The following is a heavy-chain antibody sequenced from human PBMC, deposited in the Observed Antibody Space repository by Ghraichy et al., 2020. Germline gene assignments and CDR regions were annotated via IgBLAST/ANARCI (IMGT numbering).Heavy chain of an antibody. D-gene: IGHD6-19*01. CDR1: GFTLSSYE. CDR3: AREGAAVADSLDI. J-gene: IGHJ3*02. Sequence: GSLRLSCAASGFTLSSYEINWVRQAPGKGLEWVSYISSSGSTIHYADSVKGRFTISRDNAKKSLYLQMNSLRAEDTAVYYCAREGAAVADSLDIWGQGTMVTVSS. CDR2: ISSSGSTI. V-gene: IGHV3-48*03.